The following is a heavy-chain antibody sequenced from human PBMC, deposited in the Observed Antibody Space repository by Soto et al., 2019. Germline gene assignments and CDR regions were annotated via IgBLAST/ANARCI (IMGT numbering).Heavy chain of an antibody. J-gene: IGHJ5*02. CDR2: IIPIFGTA. D-gene: IGHD1-26*01. V-gene: IGHV1-69*01. CDR1: GGTFSSYA. CDR3: ARGGGSYTVNWFDP. Sequence: QVQLVQSGAEVKKTGSSVKVSCKASGGTFSSYAISWVRQAPGQGLEWMGGIIPIFGTANYAQKFQGRVTIPADESTSTAYMELCSLRSEDTAVYYCARGGGSYTVNWFDPWGQGTLVTVSS.